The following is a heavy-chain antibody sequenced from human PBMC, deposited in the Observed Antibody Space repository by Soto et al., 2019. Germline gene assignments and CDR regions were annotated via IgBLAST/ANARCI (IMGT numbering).Heavy chain of an antibody. J-gene: IGHJ4*02. CDR2: ISGGGDTT. V-gene: IGHV3-23*01. D-gene: IGHD1-1*01. CDR3: AKDRTGTDCFDY. CDR1: GFTFRSYG. Sequence: EAQLLESGGGLVQPGGSLRLSSAASGFTFRSYGMNWVRQAPGKGLEWVSGISGGGDTTYYADSVKGRFTISRDNSKNTLHLQMNSLRAEDTAVYYCAKDRTGTDCFDYWGQGTLVTVSS.